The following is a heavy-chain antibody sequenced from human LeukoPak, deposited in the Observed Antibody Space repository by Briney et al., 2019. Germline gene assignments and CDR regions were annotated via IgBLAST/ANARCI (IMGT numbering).Heavy chain of an antibody. V-gene: IGHV4-4*02. J-gene: IGHJ5*02. CDR1: GGSISSSNW. CDR2: IYHSGST. Sequence: SETLSLTCAVSGGSISSSNWWSWVRQPPGKGLEWIGEIYHSGSTNYNPSLKSRVTISVDKSKNQFSLKLSSVTAADTAVYYCARGHSSSWYCYDPWGQGTRVTVSS. CDR3: ARGHSSSWYCYDP. D-gene: IGHD6-13*01.